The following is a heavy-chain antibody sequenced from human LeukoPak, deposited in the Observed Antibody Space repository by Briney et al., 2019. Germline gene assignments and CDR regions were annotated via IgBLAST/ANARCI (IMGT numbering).Heavy chain of an antibody. CDR2: ISSSSSYI. Sequence: PGGSLRLSCAASGFTFSSYSMNWVRQAPGKGLEWVSSISSSSSYIYYADSVKGRFTISRDNAKNSLYLQMNSLRAEDTAVYYCARDRDVWGSYRYDYWGQGTLVTVSS. CDR3: ARDRDVWGSYRYDY. CDR1: GFTFSSYS. D-gene: IGHD3-16*02. V-gene: IGHV3-21*01. J-gene: IGHJ4*02.